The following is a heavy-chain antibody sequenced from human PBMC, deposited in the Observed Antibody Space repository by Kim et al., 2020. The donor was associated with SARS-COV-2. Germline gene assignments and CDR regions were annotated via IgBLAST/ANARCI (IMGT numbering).Heavy chain of an antibody. CDR3: ANVRFGY. J-gene: IGHJ4*02. CDR2: IGGGGGRT. CDR1: GFTFSSYA. V-gene: IGHV3-23*01. Sequence: GGSLRLSCVASGFTFSSYAMSWVRQAPGKGLEWLSTIGGGGGRTYYADSVKGRFTISRDNSKNTVYLQMSSLRAEYTAVYYCANVRFGYWGQGTLVTVSS.